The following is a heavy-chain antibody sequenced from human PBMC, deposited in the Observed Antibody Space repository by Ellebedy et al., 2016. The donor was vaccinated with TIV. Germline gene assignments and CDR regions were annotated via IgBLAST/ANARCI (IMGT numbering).Heavy chain of an antibody. Sequence: ASVKVSXXGSGYSFTGFYLHWVRQAPGQGLEWMGWINPNSGDTNYAQKFQGRVTMTRNTSISTAYLELNSLRFEDTAVYYCATGYSSGWWGYWGQGTLVTVSS. CDR3: ATGYSSGWWGY. J-gene: IGHJ4*02. D-gene: IGHD6-19*01. CDR1: GYSFTGFY. CDR2: INPNSGDT. V-gene: IGHV1-2*02.